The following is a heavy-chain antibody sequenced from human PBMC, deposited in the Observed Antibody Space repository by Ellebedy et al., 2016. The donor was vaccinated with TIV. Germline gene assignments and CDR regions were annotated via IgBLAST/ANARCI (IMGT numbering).Heavy chain of an antibody. CDR3: GRAMDV. J-gene: IGHJ6*04. V-gene: IGHV3-7*01. CDR1: GFTFSSYW. CDR2: IKQDGSVK. Sequence: GGSLRLSXAASGFTFSSYWMHWVRQAPGKGLEWVANIKQDGSVKKYVDSVKGRFTISRDNGKNSLYLQMNSLRVEDTAVYYCGRAMDVWGKGTTVTVSS.